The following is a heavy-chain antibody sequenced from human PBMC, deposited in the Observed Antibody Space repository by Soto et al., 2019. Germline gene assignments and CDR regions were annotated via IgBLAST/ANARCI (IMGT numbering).Heavy chain of an antibody. J-gene: IGHJ6*02. Sequence: ASVKVSCKASGYTFTSYGISWLRQAPGQGLEWMGWISAYNGNTNYAQKLQGRVTMTTDTSTSTAYTELRSLRSDDTAVYYCARYIVSDSSGWKNRGGSYTGYYYYYGIDVWGQGTTVTVSS. CDR2: ISAYNGNT. V-gene: IGHV1-18*04. CDR3: ARYIVSDSSGWKNRGGSYTGYYYYYGIDV. D-gene: IGHD6-19*01. CDR1: GYTFTSYG.